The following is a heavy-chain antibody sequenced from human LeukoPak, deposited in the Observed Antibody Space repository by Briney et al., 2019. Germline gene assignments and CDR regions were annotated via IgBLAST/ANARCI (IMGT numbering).Heavy chain of an antibody. CDR1: GFTFSTFA. CDR2: IFPSGGEI. Sequence: GGSLRLSCAASGFTFSTFAMIWVRQPPGKGLEWVASIFPSGGEIHYADSVRGRFTISRDNSKSILSLQMNSLRAEDTAIYYCATYRQVLLPFESWGQGTLVTVSS. V-gene: IGHV3-23*01. J-gene: IGHJ4*02. CDR3: ATYRQVLLPFES. D-gene: IGHD5-18*01.